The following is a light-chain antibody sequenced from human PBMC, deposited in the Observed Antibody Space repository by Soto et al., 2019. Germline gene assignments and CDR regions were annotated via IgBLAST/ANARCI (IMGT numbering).Light chain of an antibody. CDR1: SSDVDGFNY. Sequence: QSALTQPRSVSGSPGQSVTVSCTGISSDVDGFNYVSWYQHHPGKAPKLILYDVSQRPSGVPDRFSGSKSANSASLTISGLQAEDEADYYCCSYAGPYVLFGGGTELTVL. CDR2: DVS. V-gene: IGLV2-11*01. J-gene: IGLJ2*01. CDR3: CSYAGPYVL.